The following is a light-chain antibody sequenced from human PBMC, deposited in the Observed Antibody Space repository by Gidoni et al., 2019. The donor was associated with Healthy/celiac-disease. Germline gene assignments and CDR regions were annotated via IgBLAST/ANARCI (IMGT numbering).Light chain of an antibody. V-gene: IGLV3-1*01. CDR1: KLGDKY. J-gene: IGLJ1*01. Sequence: SYELTQPPSVSVSPGQTASITCSGDKLGDKYACWYRQKPGQSPVLVIYKDSKRPSGIPERFSGSNSGNTATLTISGTQAMDEADYYCQAWDSSTFYVFGTGTKVTVL. CDR2: KDS. CDR3: QAWDSSTFYV.